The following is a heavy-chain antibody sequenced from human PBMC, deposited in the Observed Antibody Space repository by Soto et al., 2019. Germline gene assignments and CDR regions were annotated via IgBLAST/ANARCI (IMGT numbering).Heavy chain of an antibody. J-gene: IGHJ4*02. V-gene: IGHV3-23*01. D-gene: IGHD6-19*01. CDR1: GFTLSSYA. Sequence: GGSLRLSCAASGFTLSSYAMSWVRQAPGKGLEWVSAISGSGGTTYYAESVKDRFTISRDNSKNTLYLQMDSLRAEDTAVYYCAKGARSSGWYWGQGTLVTV. CDR3: AKGARSSGWY. CDR2: ISGSGGTT.